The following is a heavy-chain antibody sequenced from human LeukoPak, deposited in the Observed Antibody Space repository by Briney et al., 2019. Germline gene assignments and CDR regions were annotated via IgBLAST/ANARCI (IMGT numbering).Heavy chain of an antibody. Sequence: PGGSLRLSCAASAFTFSSYWMTWVRQAPGKGLEWVANIKQDGSEKYYVDSVKGRFTISRDNFENTLFLQMDSLRAEDTAVYYCTRLLPSSHHFFDSWGQGTLVTVSS. CDR1: AFTFSSYW. J-gene: IGHJ4*02. CDR2: IKQDGSEK. D-gene: IGHD6-6*01. CDR3: TRLLPSSHHFFDS. V-gene: IGHV3-7*05.